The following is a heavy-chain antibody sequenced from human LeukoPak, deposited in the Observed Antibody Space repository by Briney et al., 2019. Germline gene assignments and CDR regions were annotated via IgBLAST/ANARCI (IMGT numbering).Heavy chain of an antibody. Sequence: PSETLSLTCPVSCGYISSSRYFWAWIRQPPGKGLECLGSMSYSGSTYYNPSLKSRVTISVDTSKNQFSLKLTSVTAADTAVYYCARHLRSVYDPRAFDYWGQGTLVTVSS. CDR3: ARHLRSVYDPRAFDY. J-gene: IGHJ4*02. D-gene: IGHD5/OR15-5a*01. CDR1: CGYISSSRYF. V-gene: IGHV4-39*01. CDR2: MSYSGST.